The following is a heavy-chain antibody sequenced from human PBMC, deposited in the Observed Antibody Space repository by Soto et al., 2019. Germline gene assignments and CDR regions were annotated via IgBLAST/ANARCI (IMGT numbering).Heavy chain of an antibody. CDR2: IKSKIDGGTT. J-gene: IGHJ6*02. V-gene: IGHV3-15*01. CDR3: TTDSAPLRYFDWSDEWSYYGMDV. Sequence: GGSLRLSCAASGFTFSNAWMSWVRQAPGKGLEWVGRIKSKIDGGTTDYAAPVKGRFTISRDDSKNTLYLQMNSLKTEDTAVYYCTTDSAPLRYFDWSDEWSYYGMDVWGQGTTVTVSS. D-gene: IGHD3-9*01. CDR1: GFTFSNAW.